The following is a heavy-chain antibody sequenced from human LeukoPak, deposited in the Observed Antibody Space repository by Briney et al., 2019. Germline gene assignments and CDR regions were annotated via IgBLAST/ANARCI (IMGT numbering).Heavy chain of an antibody. CDR3: ARDSRRDILTGYYLLAAIDY. V-gene: IGHV3-48*03. CDR1: GFTFSSYE. CDR2: ISSSGSTI. J-gene: IGHJ4*02. Sequence: GGSLRLSCAASGFTFSSYEMNWVRQAPGKGLESVSYISSSGSTIYYADSVKGRFTISRDNAKNSLYLQMNSLRAEDTAVYYCARDSRRDILTGYYLLAAIDYWGQGTLVTVSS. D-gene: IGHD3-9*01.